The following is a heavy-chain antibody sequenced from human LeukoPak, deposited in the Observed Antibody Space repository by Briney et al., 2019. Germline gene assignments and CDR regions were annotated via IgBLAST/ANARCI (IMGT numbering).Heavy chain of an antibody. CDR3: ARDLAGVASL. CDR2: ISSSSSYI. V-gene: IGHV3-21*01. J-gene: IGHJ4*02. D-gene: IGHD3-3*01. CDR1: GFTFSSYS. Sequence: GGSLRLSCAASGFTFSSYSMNWVRQAPGKGLEWVSSISSSSSYIYYADSVKGRFSISRDNAKNSLYLQMNSLRAEDTAVYYCARDLAGVASLWGQGTLVTVSS.